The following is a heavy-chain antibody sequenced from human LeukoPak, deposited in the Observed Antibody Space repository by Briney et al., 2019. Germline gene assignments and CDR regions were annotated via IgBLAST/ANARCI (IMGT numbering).Heavy chain of an antibody. D-gene: IGHD6-6*01. CDR1: GFNLNSYA. J-gene: IGHJ4*02. CDR3: AKEYTPSSPLGELDS. CDR2: IRHDEANS. Sequence: PGRSLRLSCAVSGFNLNSYAMHWVRQAPGKGLEWVAVIRHDEANSFYADSVQGRFTISRDTSKKLLYLQMNSLRVEDTAVYYCAKEYTPSSPLGELDSWGQGTLVTVS. V-gene: IGHV3-33*06.